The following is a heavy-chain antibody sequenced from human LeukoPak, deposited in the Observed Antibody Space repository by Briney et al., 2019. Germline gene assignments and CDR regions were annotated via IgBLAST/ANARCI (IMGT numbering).Heavy chain of an antibody. Sequence: GGSLRLSCAASGFTFSSYAMSWVRQAPGKGLEWVSAISGSGGSTYYADSVKGRFTISRDNSKNTLYPQMNSLRAEDTAVYYCAKDPHVRATILSFDYWGQGTLVTVSS. J-gene: IGHJ4*02. CDR2: ISGSGGST. V-gene: IGHV3-23*01. D-gene: IGHD5-12*01. CDR1: GFTFSSYA. CDR3: AKDPHVRATILSFDY.